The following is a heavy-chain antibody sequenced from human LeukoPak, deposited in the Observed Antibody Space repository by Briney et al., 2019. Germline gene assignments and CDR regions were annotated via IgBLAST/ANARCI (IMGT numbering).Heavy chain of an antibody. J-gene: IGHJ4*02. D-gene: IGHD3-22*01. V-gene: IGHV4-38-2*02. CDR1: GYSISSGYY. CDR2: IYHSGST. Sequence: SETLSLTCTVSGYSISSGYYWGWIRQPPGKGLEWIGSIYHSGSTYYNPSLKSRVTISVDTSKNQFSLKLSSVTAADTAVYYCARGGGYDSSGYGGVFDYWGQGTLVTVSS. CDR3: ARGGGYDSSGYGGVFDY.